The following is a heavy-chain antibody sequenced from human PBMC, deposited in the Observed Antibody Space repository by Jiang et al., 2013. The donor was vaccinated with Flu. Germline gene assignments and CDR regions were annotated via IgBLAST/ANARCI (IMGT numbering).Heavy chain of an antibody. CDR2: IYYSGST. D-gene: IGHD2-15*01. CDR1: GGSISSYY. CDR3: ARSEIAGILSTTRGGLFDP. J-gene: IGHJ5*02. V-gene: IGHV4-59*01. Sequence: PGLVKPSETLSLTCTVSGGSISSYYWSWIRQPPGKGLGWIGYIYYSGSTNYNPSLKSRVTISVDTSKDQFSLKLSSVTAADTAVYYCARSEIAGILSTTRGGLFDPWGQGTLVTVSS.